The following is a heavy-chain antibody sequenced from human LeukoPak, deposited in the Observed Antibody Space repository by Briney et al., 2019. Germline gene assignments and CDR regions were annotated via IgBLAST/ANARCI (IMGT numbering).Heavy chain of an antibody. J-gene: IGHJ4*02. V-gene: IGHV3-7*01. CDR2: INKDSSEK. CDR1: GFTFTNSW. CDR3: ARDVKGGNFDY. Sequence: PGGSLRLSCVASGFTFTNSWMSWVRQAPGKGLEWVANINKDSSEKSYVDSVKGRFTISRDNAKNSLYLQINSLRVEDTAAYYCARDVKGGNFDYWGQGTLVTVSS. D-gene: IGHD3-16*01.